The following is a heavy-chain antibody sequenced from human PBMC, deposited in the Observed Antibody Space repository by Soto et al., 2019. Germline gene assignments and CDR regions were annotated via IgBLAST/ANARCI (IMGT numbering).Heavy chain of an antibody. J-gene: IGHJ3*02. CDR3: LITTSAFDI. CDR2: IKRDGSEI. Sequence: EVQLVESGGGLVRPGGSLRLSCAASGFTLRDYWMSWVGQAPGKGLEWVANIKRDGSEIYYVDSVEGRFTISRDNAKNSRFLQMNSLRAEDTAVYYCLITTSAFDIWGQGTLVTVSS. D-gene: IGHD4-4*01. V-gene: IGHV3-7*01. CDR1: GFTLRDYW.